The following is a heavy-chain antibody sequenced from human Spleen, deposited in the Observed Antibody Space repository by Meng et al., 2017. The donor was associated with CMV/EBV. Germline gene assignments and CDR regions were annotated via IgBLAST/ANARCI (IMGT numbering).Heavy chain of an antibody. Sequence: ASVKVSCKASGYTFTSYYMHWVRQAPGQGLEWMGWINPNSGDTNYAQNFQGRVAMTRDTSISTAYMELSRLRSDDTAVYYCARDDDSLDAFDIWGQGTMVTVSS. V-gene: IGHV1-2*02. CDR1: GYTFTSYY. CDR3: ARDDDSLDAFDI. CDR2: INPNSGDT. D-gene: IGHD5-18*01. J-gene: IGHJ3*02.